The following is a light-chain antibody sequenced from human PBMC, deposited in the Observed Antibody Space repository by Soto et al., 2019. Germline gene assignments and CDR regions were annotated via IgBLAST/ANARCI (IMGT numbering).Light chain of an antibody. Sequence: DIVMTQSPLFLPVTPGEPASISCRSSQSLLHSNGYNYLDWYLQKPGQSPQLLIYLGSNRASGVPERFSGIGSGTDFTLKISRLEAEDVGVYYCMQALQTPRTFGQGPKVEIK. J-gene: IGKJ1*01. CDR3: MQALQTPRT. V-gene: IGKV2-28*01. CDR2: LGS. CDR1: QSLLHSNGYNY.